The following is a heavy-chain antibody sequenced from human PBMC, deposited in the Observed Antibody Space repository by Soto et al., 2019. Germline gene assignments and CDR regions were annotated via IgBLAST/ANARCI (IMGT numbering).Heavy chain of an antibody. Sequence: QVQLQESGPGLVKPSETLSLTCNVSVASIRSYYWAWIRQPPGKGLEWIGYIYNSGSTNSNPSLKSRVTISLDTSKNQFSLKMRSVTAADTAVYYCEKSAWSSSWYFDYWGQGTEVTVSS. CDR2: IYNSGST. D-gene: IGHD6-13*01. CDR3: EKSAWSSSWYFDY. V-gene: IGHV4-59*01. CDR1: VASIRSYY. J-gene: IGHJ4*02.